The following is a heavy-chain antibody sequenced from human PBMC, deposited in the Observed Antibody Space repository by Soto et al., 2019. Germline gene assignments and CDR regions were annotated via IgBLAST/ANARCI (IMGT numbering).Heavy chain of an antibody. CDR3: ARQFDYDVSGYYYAY. CDR2: IIPIFGTA. V-gene: IGHV1-69*13. D-gene: IGHD3-22*01. Sequence: GASVKVSCKASGGTFSRNTISWVRQAPGQGLEWMGGIIPIFGTANYAQKFQGRVTITVDESTSTAYMELNRLRSEDTAVYYCARQFDYDVSGYYYAYWGQGTLVTVSS. CDR1: GGTFSRNT. J-gene: IGHJ4*02.